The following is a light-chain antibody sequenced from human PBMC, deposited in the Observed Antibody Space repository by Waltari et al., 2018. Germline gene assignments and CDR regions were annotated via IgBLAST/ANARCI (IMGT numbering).Light chain of an antibody. CDR1: QSINTW. J-gene: IGKJ4*01. Sequence: DIQMTQSPSTLSASVGDRVTITCRASQSINTWLAWHQQKSGKAPNLLIYKASSLEGGVPSRFSGSGSGTEFTLSISNLQPDDFATYYCQQYKSFPFTFGGGTKVEVK. V-gene: IGKV1-5*03. CDR3: QQYKSFPFT. CDR2: KAS.